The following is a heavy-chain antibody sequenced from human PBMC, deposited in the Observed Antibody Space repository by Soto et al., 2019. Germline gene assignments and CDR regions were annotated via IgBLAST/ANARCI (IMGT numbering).Heavy chain of an antibody. CDR1: GFTFTRYS. CDR3: ARESEDLTSTFDY. V-gene: IGHV3-21*06. Sequence: PGGSLRLSCAASGFTFTRYSMNWVRQAPGKGLEWVSSISSTTNYIYYGDSMKGRFTISRDNAKNSLYLEMNSLRAEDTAVYYCARESEDLTSTFDYWGQGPVVTVSS. J-gene: IGHJ4*02. CDR2: ISSTTNYI.